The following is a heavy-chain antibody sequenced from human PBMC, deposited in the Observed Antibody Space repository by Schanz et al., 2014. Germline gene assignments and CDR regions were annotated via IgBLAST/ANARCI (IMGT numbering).Heavy chain of an antibody. Sequence: QVQLVDSGGGLVKPGGSLRLSCAASGFTFSDYYMTWIRQAPGKGLEWVSDISDSGDSTHYADSVKGRFTISRDNAKNSLFLQMNSLSAEDTAVYYCARGIITMVRGGDVGAFDIWGQGTMVTVSS. CDR2: ISDSGDST. CDR3: ARGIITMVRGGDVGAFDI. CDR1: GFTFSDYY. V-gene: IGHV3-11*04. J-gene: IGHJ3*02. D-gene: IGHD3-10*01.